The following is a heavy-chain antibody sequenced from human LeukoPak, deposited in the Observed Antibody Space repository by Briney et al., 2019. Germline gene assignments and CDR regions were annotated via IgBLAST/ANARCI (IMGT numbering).Heavy chain of an antibody. CDR1: GYSFTSYW. V-gene: IGHV5-51*01. D-gene: IGHD4-17*01. Sequence: RGESLKISCKGSGYSFTSYWIGWVRPMPGKGLEWMGIIYPGDSDTRYSPSFQGQVTISADKSISTAYLQWSSLKASDTAMYYCARLGDSGKVTSGDYYYMDVWGKGTTVTISS. CDR2: IYPGDSDT. CDR3: ARLGDSGKVTSGDYYYMDV. J-gene: IGHJ6*03.